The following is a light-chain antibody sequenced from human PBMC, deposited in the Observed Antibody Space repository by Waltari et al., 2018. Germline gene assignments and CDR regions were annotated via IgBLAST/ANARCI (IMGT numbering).Light chain of an antibody. Sequence: DIVLTQSPGTLSLSPGEGATLSCRTSQTIRTTYFAWYQQKPGQAPTLLIYGTFSRATGIPDRFTGSGSGTDFSLTISSLEPEDFATYYCQQYDISPLTFGGGTKVEIK. CDR1: QTIRTTY. CDR3: QQYDISPLT. CDR2: GTF. J-gene: IGKJ4*01. V-gene: IGKV3-20*01.